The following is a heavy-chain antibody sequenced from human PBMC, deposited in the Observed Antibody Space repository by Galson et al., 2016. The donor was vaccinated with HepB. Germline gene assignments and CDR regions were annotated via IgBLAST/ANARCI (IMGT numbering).Heavy chain of an antibody. D-gene: IGHD3-16*01. J-gene: IGHJ6*02. Sequence: SVKVSCKASGYTFTSYAVHWVRQAPGQRLEWMGWINAGNGNTKYSQKFQGRVTITRDTSASTAYMELSSLRSEDTAAYYCATSGGTYYYYGMDVWGQGTTVTVSS. CDR3: ATSGGTYYYYGMDV. CDR1: GYTFTSYA. V-gene: IGHV1-3*01. CDR2: INAGNGNT.